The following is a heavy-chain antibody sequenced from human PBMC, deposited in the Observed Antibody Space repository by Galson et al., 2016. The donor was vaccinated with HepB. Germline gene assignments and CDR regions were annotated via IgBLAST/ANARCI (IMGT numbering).Heavy chain of an antibody. Sequence: QSGAEVKKPGESLRISCKDSGYSFSTYWIIWVRQMPGKGLGWMGRIDPSDSYTNYSPSFQGHVTISADKSISTAYLQWSSLKASDTGIYYCARQGSSAGELYYYSGMDVWGQGTTVTVSS. CDR1: GYSFSTYW. CDR2: IDPSDSYT. V-gene: IGHV5-10-1*01. J-gene: IGHJ6*02. D-gene: IGHD2-15*01. CDR3: ARQGSSAGELYYYSGMDV.